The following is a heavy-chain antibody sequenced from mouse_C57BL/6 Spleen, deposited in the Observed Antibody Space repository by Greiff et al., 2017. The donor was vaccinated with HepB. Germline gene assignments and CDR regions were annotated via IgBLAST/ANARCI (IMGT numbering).Heavy chain of an antibody. CDR2: FYPGSGSI. Sequence: VQLQQSGAELVKPGASVKLSCKASGYTFTEYTIHWVKQRAGQGLEWIGWFYPGSGSIKYNEKFKDKDTLTEDKSSSTVYMELSRMTSEDSAVYFCASHPSIYDGYYFDYWGQGTTLTVSS. J-gene: IGHJ2*01. CDR1: GYTFTEYT. D-gene: IGHD2-3*01. CDR3: ASHPSIYDGYYFDY. V-gene: IGHV1-62-2*01.